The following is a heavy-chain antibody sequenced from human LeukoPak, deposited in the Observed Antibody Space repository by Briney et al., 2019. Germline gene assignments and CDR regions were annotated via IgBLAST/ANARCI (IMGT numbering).Heavy chain of an antibody. D-gene: IGHD6-19*01. CDR1: GFTFDDYA. Sequence: GGSLRLSCAASGFTFDDYAMHWVRQAPGKGLEWVSGISWNSGSIGYADSVKGRFTISRDNAKNSLYLQMNSLRAEDTALYYCAKDYGAVAGPFDYWGQGTLVTVSS. V-gene: IGHV3-9*01. CDR2: ISWNSGSI. J-gene: IGHJ4*02. CDR3: AKDYGAVAGPFDY.